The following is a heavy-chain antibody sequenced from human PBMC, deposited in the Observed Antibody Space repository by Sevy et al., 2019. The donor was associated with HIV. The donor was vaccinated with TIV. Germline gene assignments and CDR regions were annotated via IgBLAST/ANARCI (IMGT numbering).Heavy chain of an antibody. CDR1: GDSVSSNSAV. CDR3: ARKDDSVGSFDI. CDR2: TYYRSKWYN. D-gene: IGHD3-16*01. V-gene: IGHV6-1*01. Sequence: QSQTLSLTCAISGDSVSSNSAVWNWIWQSPSRGLEWLGRTYYRSKWYNDYTVSVKGRITINPDTSKNQFSLQLNSVTPEDTAMYYCARKDDSVGSFDIWGQGTMVTVSS. J-gene: IGHJ3*02.